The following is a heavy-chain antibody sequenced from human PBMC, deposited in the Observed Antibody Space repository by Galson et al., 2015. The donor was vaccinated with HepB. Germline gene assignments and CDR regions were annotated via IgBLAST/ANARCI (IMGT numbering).Heavy chain of an antibody. CDR3: VRLNLAGGFDY. CDR1: GFIFRSYG. V-gene: IGHV3-33*01. Sequence: SLRLSCAASGFIFRSYGMHWVRQAPGKGLEWLAVIWYDGSNKYYADSVKGRFTVSRDNSKNTLYLQMNSLRAEDTAVYYCVRLNLAGGFDYWGRGTLVTVSS. CDR2: IWYDGSNK. J-gene: IGHJ4*02. D-gene: IGHD6-13*01.